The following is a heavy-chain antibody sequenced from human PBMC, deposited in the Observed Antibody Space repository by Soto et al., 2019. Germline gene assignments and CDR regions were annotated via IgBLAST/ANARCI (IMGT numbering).Heavy chain of an antibody. Sequence: PSETLSLTCTVSGVSISSSSYYWGWIRQPPGKGLEWIGSIYYSGSTYYNPSLKSRVTISVDTSKNQFSLKLSSVTAADTAVYYCARPRAGQQWRHAFDIWGQGTMVTVSS. V-gene: IGHV4-39*01. CDR2: IYYSGST. CDR3: ARPRAGQQWRHAFDI. J-gene: IGHJ3*02. CDR1: GVSISSSSYY. D-gene: IGHD6-19*01.